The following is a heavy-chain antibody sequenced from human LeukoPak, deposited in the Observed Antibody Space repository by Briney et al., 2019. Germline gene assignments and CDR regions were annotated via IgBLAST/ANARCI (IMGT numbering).Heavy chain of an antibody. V-gene: IGHV3-48*03. D-gene: IGHD2-2*01. Sequence: GGSLRLSCAASGFTFSSYEMNWVRQAPGKGLEWVSYISSSGSTIYYADSVKGRFTISRDNAKNSLYLQMNSQRAEDTAVYYFARVGGRCTSTSGPRPDYWGQGTLVTVSS. CDR3: ARVGGRCTSTSGPRPDY. CDR2: ISSSGSTI. J-gene: IGHJ4*02. CDR1: GFTFSSYE.